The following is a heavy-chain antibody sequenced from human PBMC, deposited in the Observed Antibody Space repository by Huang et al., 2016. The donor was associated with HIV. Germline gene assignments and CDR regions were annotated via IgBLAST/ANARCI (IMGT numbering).Heavy chain of an antibody. CDR1: GFSISSYW. D-gene: IGHD3-22*01. CDR2: INSDGSST. V-gene: IGHV3-74*01. CDR3: ARDPRIQSWLNFFDY. J-gene: IGHJ4*02. Sequence: EVQLVESGGGLVQPGGSLRLSCAASGFSISSYWMHWVRQAPGKGVVWVSRINSDGSSTRDADAVKGRFTISRDNAKNTLYRQMNSLRADDTAVYYCARDPRIQSWLNFFDYWGQGTLVSVSS.